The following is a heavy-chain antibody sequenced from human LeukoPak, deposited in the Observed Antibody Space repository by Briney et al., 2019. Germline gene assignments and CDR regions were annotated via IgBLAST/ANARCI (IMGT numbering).Heavy chain of an antibody. Sequence: PGGSLRLSCAASGFSFSSYDMTWVRQAPGKGLEWVSTVSGSGGSTNYAGSVKGRFTISRDNSKNTLYLQMNSPRAEDTAVYYCAKDLSLYQPRFGFDCWGQGTLVTVSS. CDR1: GFSFSSYD. CDR3: AKDLSLYQPRFGFDC. V-gene: IGHV3-23*01. D-gene: IGHD2-2*01. CDR2: VSGSGGST. J-gene: IGHJ4*02.